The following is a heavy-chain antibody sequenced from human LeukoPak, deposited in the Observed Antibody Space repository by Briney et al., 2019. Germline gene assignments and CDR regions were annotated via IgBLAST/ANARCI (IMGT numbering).Heavy chain of an antibody. V-gene: IGHV3-7*03. D-gene: IGHD3-3*01. CDR1: GFTFSSYA. J-gene: IGHJ4*02. CDR2: IKQDGSEK. CDR3: ARGTPFGAY. Sequence: AGGSLRLSCAASGFTFSSYAMSWVRQAPGKGPEWVANIKQDGSEKYYVDLVKGRFTISRDNTRNSLYLQMNSLRAEDTAVYYCARGTPFGAYWGQGTLVTVSS.